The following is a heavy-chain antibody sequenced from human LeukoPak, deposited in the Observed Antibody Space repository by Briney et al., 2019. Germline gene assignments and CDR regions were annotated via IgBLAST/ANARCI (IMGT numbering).Heavy chain of an antibody. Sequence: SETLFLTCTVSGGSISSSSYYWGWIRQPPGKGLEWIGSIYYSGSTYYNPSLKSRVTISVDTSKNQFSLKLSSVTAADTAVYYCARRSLDYGGNSYLMDYWGQGTLVTVSS. CDR3: ARRSLDYGGNSYLMDY. CDR2: IYYSGST. J-gene: IGHJ4*02. CDR1: GGSISSSSYY. D-gene: IGHD4-23*01. V-gene: IGHV4-39*01.